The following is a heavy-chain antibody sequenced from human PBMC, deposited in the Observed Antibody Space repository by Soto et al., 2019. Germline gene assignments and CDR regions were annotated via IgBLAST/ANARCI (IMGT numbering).Heavy chain of an antibody. CDR3: ARDSPQQRGTFDI. CDR1: GFTFSSYG. V-gene: IGHV3-21*01. J-gene: IGHJ3*02. Sequence: ESGGGLVKPGGSLRLSCAASGFTFSSYGMNWVRQAPGKGLEWVSSITTSSTYIYYAVSVKGRFTISRDNAKNSLYLQMNSLRAEDTAVYYCARDSPQQRGTFDIWGRGTTVTVSS. D-gene: IGHD6-13*01. CDR2: ITTSSTYI.